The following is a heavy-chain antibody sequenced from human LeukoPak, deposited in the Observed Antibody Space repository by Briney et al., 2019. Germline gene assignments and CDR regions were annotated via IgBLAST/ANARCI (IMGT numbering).Heavy chain of an antibody. V-gene: IGHV3-23*01. D-gene: IGHD3-10*01. J-gene: IGHJ4*02. CDR1: GFTFSSYS. CDR3: AKDQGSQYYFDY. CDR2: ISGSGGST. Sequence: GGSLRLSCAASGFTFSSYSMNWVRQAPGKGLEWVSSISGSGGSTYYADSVKGRFTISRDNSKNTLYLQMNSLRAEDTAVYYCAKDQGSQYYFDYWGQGTLVTVSS.